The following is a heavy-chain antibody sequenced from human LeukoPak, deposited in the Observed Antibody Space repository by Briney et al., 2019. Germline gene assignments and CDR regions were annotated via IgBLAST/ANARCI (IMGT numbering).Heavy chain of an antibody. V-gene: IGHV4-34*01. Sequence: SETLSLTCAVYGGSFSGYYWSWIRQPPGKGLEWIEEINHSGSTNYNPSLKSRVTISVDTSKNQFSLKLSSVTAADTAVYYCVRGRNYYGMDVWGQGTTVTVSS. CDR3: VRGRNYYGMDV. CDR1: GGSFSGYY. J-gene: IGHJ6*02. CDR2: INHSGST.